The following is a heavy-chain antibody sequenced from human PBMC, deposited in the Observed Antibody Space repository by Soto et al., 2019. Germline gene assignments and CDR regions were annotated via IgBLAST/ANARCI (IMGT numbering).Heavy chain of an antibody. Sequence: QVQLVQSGSDVKKPGASFTVSCKASGYIFSDYYIHWVRQAPGQGLEWMGWIDPRNGGTKYAQKFQDRLTMTTDTSTSTAFLELRRLRLDDTAVFFCVRVLYRNVIHAWGQGTLVTVSS. D-gene: IGHD5-18*01. CDR2: IDPRNGGT. CDR1: GYIFSDYY. CDR3: VRVLYRNVIHA. J-gene: IGHJ4*02. V-gene: IGHV1-2*02.